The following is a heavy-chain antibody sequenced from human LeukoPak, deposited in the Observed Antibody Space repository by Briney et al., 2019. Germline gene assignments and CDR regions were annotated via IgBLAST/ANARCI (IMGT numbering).Heavy chain of an antibody. V-gene: IGHV3-21*01. CDR1: GFTFSNSA. CDR3: AREVSEGFDF. D-gene: IGHD3-22*01. Sequence: GGSLRLSCAASGFTFSNSAMHWVRQAPGKGLEWVSSFGTRSTSIYHAGSVKGRFAISRDNAKNSLYLQMNSLRAEDTALYYCAREVSEGFDFWGQGTLVTVSS. J-gene: IGHJ4*02. CDR2: FGTRSTSI.